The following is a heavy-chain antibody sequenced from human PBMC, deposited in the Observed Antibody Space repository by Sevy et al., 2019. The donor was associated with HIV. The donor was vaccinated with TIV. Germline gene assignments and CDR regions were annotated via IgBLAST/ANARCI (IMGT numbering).Heavy chain of an antibody. CDR1: TSSFTAYY. D-gene: IGHD2-2*02. J-gene: IGHJ5*02. V-gene: IGHV1-69*13. Sequence: ASVKVSCKTSTSSFTAYYIHWVRQAPGQGLEWMGGIIPIFGTANYAQKFQGRVTITADESTSTAYMELSSLRSEDTAVYYCARDFPPGGYCSSTSCYTNWFDPWGQGTLVTVSS. CDR2: IIPIFGTA. CDR3: ARDFPPGGYCSSTSCYTNWFDP.